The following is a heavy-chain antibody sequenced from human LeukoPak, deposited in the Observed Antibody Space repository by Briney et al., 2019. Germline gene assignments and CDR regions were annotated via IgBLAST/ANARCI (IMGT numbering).Heavy chain of an antibody. CDR2: IYYSGST. CDR1: GGSISSYY. Sequence: SETLSLTCTVSGGSISSYYWSWIRQPPGKGLEWIGYIYYSGSTNYNPSLKSRVTISVDTSKNQFSLKLSSVTAADTAVHYCARDARGTVGATGFDYWGQGTLVTVSS. V-gene: IGHV4-59*01. D-gene: IGHD1-26*01. CDR3: ARDARGTVGATGFDY. J-gene: IGHJ4*02.